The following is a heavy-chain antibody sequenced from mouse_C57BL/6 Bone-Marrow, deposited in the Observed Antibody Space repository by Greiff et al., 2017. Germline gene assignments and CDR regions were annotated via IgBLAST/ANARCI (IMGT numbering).Heavy chain of an antibody. D-gene: IGHD2-1*01. CDR2: ISSGGDYI. CDR1: GSTFSSYA. Sequence: EVQRVESGEGLVKPGGSLKLSCAPPGSTFSSYAMSWVRQTPEMRLEWVAYISSGGDYIYYADTVKGRFTISRDNARNTLYLQMSRLKSEDTAMYYCTREGSYYPAWFAYWGQGTLVTVSA. J-gene: IGHJ3*01. CDR3: TREGSYYPAWFAY. V-gene: IGHV5-9-1*02.